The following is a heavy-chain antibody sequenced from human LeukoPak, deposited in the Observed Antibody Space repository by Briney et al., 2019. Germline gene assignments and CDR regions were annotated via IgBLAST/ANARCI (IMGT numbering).Heavy chain of an antibody. Sequence: PSETLSLTCTVSGGSISSGGYYWSWLRQHPGKGLEWIGYIYYSGSTYYNPSLKSRVTISVDTSKNQFSLKLSSVTAADTAVYYCASMVRGAPPDYWGQGTLVTVSS. CDR2: IYYSGST. CDR1: GGSISSGGYY. V-gene: IGHV4-31*03. J-gene: IGHJ4*02. D-gene: IGHD3-10*01. CDR3: ASMVRGAPPDY.